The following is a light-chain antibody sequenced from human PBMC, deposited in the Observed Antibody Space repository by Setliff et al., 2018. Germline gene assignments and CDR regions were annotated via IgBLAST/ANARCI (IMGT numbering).Light chain of an antibody. J-gene: IGLJ1*01. V-gene: IGLV3-25*03. CDR2: KDS. CDR3: QSADSSGTYYV. CDR1: ALPKQY. Sequence: SYALTQPPSVSVSSGQTARITCSGDALPKQYAYWYQQKPGQAPVLVIYKDSERPSGIPERFSGSSSGTTVTLTISGVQAEDEADYYCQSADSSGTYYVFGTGTKVTVL.